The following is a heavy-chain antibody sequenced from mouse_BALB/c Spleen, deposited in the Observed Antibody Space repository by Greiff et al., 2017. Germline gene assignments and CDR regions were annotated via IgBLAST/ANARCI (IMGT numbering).Heavy chain of an antibody. V-gene: IGHV2-2*02. J-gene: IGHJ3*01. D-gene: IGHD2-1*01. CDR1: GFSLTSYG. Sequence: VQLQQSGPGLVQPSQSLSISCTVSGFSLTSYGVHWVRQSPGKGLEWLGVIWSGGSTDFNAAFISRLSIINDNSKSQVFFKMSILQANDTAIYYCTRRMVRSWFAYWGQGTLVTVSA. CDR2: IWSGGST. CDR3: TRRMVRSWFAY.